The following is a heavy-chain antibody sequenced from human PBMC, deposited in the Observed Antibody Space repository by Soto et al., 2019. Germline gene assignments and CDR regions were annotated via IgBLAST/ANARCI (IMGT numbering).Heavy chain of an antibody. J-gene: IGHJ6*02. V-gene: IGHV3-23*01. CDR2: ISGSGGST. D-gene: IGHD1-26*01. CDR1: GFTFSSYA. Sequence: GGSLRLSCAASGFTFSSYAMSCVRQAPWKWLEWVSAISGSGGSTYYADSVKGRFTISRDNSKNTLYLQMDNLRAEDTAHYFCANGPVVGANYKYYDMDVWGRGTTVTVSS. CDR3: ANGPVVGANYKYYDMDV.